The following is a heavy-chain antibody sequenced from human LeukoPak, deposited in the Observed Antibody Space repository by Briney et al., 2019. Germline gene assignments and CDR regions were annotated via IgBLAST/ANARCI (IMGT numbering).Heavy chain of an antibody. CDR2: ISYDGRNK. D-gene: IGHD5-18*01. V-gene: IGHV3-30*04. J-gene: IGHJ4*02. CDR1: GFTLSRYA. CDR3: GRAAFPSRLGYSYCCLRY. Sequence: GRSLRPACAVAGFTLSRYAIDWVRQAPGEGLGWVAVISYDGRNKYYADSVKGRFTISRENSKKPLYLQMNSRRAEGKAVYYRGRAAFPSRLGYSYCCLRYWGQGTLVTVS.